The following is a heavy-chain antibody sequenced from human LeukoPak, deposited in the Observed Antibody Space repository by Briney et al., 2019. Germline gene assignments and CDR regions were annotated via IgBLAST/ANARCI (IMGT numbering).Heavy chain of an antibody. CDR3: ARDGLYYDILTGYPHYYYYYGMDV. CDR1: VYTFTSYG. CDR2: ISAYNGNT. D-gene: IGHD3-9*01. J-gene: IGHJ6*01. Sequence: ASVKVSCKASVYTFTSYGISWVRQSPGQGLEWMGWISAYNGNTNYAQKLQGRVTMTTDTSTSTAYMELRSLRSDDTAVYYCARDGLYYDILTGYPHYYYYYGMDVWGQGTTVTVSS. V-gene: IGHV1-18*01.